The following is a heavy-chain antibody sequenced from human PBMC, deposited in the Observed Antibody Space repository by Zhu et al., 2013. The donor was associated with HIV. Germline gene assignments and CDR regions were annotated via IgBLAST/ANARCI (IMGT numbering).Heavy chain of an antibody. CDR1: GYTFTSYY. CDR3: ARAFGVPYVDTAREDY. D-gene: IGHD5-18*01. V-gene: IGHV1-46*01. CDR2: INPSGGST. Sequence: VQLVQSGAEVKKPGASVKVSCKASGYTFTSYYMHWVRQAPGQGLEWMGIINPSGGSTSYAQKFQGRVTMTRDTSTSTVYMELSSLGSEDTAVYYCARAFGVPYVDTAREDYWGQGTLVTVSS. J-gene: IGHJ4*02.